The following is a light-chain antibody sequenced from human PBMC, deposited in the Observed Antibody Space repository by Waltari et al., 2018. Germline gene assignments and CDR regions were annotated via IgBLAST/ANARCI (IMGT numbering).Light chain of an antibody. CDR3: QQYNSYPWT. CDR1: QSISSW. CDR2: KAS. V-gene: IGKV1-5*03. J-gene: IGKJ1*01. Sequence: DIQMTQSPSTLSASVGDRVTITCRASQSISSWLAWYQQKPGKAPKLLIYKASSLESGVPVRFSGSGAGTEFTLTISSLQPDDFATYYCQQYNSYPWTFGQGTKVEIK.